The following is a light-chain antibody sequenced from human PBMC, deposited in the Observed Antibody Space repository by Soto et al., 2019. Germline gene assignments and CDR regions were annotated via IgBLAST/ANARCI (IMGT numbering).Light chain of an antibody. CDR3: QQYNNWPPIT. CDR2: GAS. Sequence: EIVMTQSPATLSVSPGERATLSCRASQSVSSNLAWYQQKPGQAPRLLIYGASTRATGIPARSSGSGSGTEFTLTISTLQSEDFAVYDCQQYNNWPPITVGQGTRLEIK. J-gene: IGKJ5*01. V-gene: IGKV3-15*01. CDR1: QSVSSN.